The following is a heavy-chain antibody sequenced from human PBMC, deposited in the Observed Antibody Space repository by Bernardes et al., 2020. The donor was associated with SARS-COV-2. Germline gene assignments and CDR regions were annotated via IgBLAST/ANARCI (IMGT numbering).Heavy chain of an antibody. Sequence: GGSLRLSCAASGFTFSSYNMNWVRQAPGKGLKWVSSISNTVNYIYYGDSVKGRFTISRDNAKNSLYLQMNSLRAEDTAVYYCARGRVGEPRGYYGMDVWGQGTTVTVSS. CDR1: GFTFSSYN. V-gene: IGHV3-21*01. J-gene: IGHJ6*02. CDR3: ARGRVGEPRGYYGMDV. D-gene: IGHD3-10*01. CDR2: ISNTVNYI.